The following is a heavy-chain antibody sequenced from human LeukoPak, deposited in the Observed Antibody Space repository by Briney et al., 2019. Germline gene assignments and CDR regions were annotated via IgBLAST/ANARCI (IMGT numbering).Heavy chain of an antibody. V-gene: IGHV4-4*07. Sequence: SETLALTCTVSGGSISSYYWSWIQQPAGKGLGWIGRIYTSGSTNYNPSLKSRVTMSVDTSKNQVSLKLSSVTAADTAVYYCARGVVSHYDSSGYWPWGQGTLVTVSP. CDR1: GGSISSYY. CDR2: IYTSGST. D-gene: IGHD3-22*01. CDR3: ARGVVSHYDSSGYWP. J-gene: IGHJ5*02.